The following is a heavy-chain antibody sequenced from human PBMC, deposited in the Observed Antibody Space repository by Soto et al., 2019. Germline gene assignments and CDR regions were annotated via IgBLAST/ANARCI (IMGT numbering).Heavy chain of an antibody. Sequence: ASVKVSCKASGYTFTVYYMNWVRQAPGQGLEWMGIINPSSGSTINAQKFQGRVTMTRGTSTSTVYMELSSLTSEDTAVYYCARKRDRDFDYWGQGTLVTVSS. CDR2: INPSSGST. CDR3: ARKRDRDFDY. V-gene: IGHV1-46*01. J-gene: IGHJ4*02. CDR1: GYTFTVYY.